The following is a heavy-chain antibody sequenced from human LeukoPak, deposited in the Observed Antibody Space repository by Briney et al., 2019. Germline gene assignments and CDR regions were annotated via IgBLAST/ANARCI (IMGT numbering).Heavy chain of an antibody. J-gene: IGHJ4*02. CDR2: IKTDGGEK. CDR1: GFSFNNYW. Sequence: GGSLRLSCVASGFSFNNYWMSWFRQAPGKGLEWVGNIKTDGGEKYYVDSVRGRFTISRDNAKNSLYLQMNSLRAEDTAVYFCARARLGFTRGIGTNYFDYWGQGTLVTVSS. D-gene: IGHD2-15*01. V-gene: IGHV3-7*01. CDR3: ARARLGFTRGIGTNYFDY.